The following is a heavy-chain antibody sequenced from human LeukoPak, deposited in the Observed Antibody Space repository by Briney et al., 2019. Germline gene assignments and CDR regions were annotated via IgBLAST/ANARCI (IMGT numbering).Heavy chain of an antibody. J-gene: IGHJ4*02. D-gene: IGHD4-23*01. Sequence: SETLSLTCTVSGGSISSSSYYWGWIRQPPGKGLEWIGSIYYSGSTYYNPSLKSRVTISVDTSKNQFSLKLSSVTAADTAVYYCARVPSPTVVDYFDYWGQGTLVTVSS. CDR2: IYYSGST. CDR3: ARVPSPTVVDYFDY. V-gene: IGHV4-39*07. CDR1: GGSISSSSYY.